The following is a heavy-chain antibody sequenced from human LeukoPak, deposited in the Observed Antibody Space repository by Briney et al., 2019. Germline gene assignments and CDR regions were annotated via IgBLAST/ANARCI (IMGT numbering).Heavy chain of an antibody. V-gene: IGHV4-4*07. Sequence: ASETLSLTCSVSGGSISSYHWSWIRQPAGKGLEWIGRIYSSGSTNYNPSLKSRVTISGGKSKNQLSLKLSSVTAADTAVYYCARDRVGAMDFDYWGQGILVTVSS. CDR2: IYSSGST. J-gene: IGHJ4*02. CDR3: ARDRVGAMDFDY. D-gene: IGHD1-26*01. CDR1: GGSISSYH.